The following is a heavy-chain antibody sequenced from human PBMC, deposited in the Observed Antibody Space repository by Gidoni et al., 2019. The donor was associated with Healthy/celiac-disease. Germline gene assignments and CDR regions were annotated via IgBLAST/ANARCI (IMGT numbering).Heavy chain of an antibody. D-gene: IGHD3-22*01. Sequence: QLQLQESGPGLVKPSETLSLTCTVSGGSISSSSYYWGWIRQPPGKGLEWIVSIYYSGSTYYNPSLKSRVTISVDTSKNQFSLKLSSVTAADTAVYYCARRKGRYYDSSGYYEEGYYFDYWGQGTLVTVSS. CDR1: GGSISSSSYY. CDR3: ARRKGRYYDSSGYYEEGYYFDY. J-gene: IGHJ4*02. V-gene: IGHV4-39*01. CDR2: IYYSGST.